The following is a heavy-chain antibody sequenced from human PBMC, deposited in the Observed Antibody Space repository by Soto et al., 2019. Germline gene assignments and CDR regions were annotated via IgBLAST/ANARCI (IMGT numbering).Heavy chain of an antibody. CDR3: ARQTVSSGWHYGNWVDP. CDR2: IIPIFNTA. V-gene: IGHV1-69*06. Sequence: QEQLVQSGAEVKKPGSSVKVSCKVSGGTFSTFGISWVRQAPGQGLEWMGGIIPIFNTAKYAQKFQGRVTITADKSTSTVHMELSSLRSEDTAVYYCARQTVSSGWHYGNWVDPWGQGTLVTVSS. CDR1: GGTFSTFG. D-gene: IGHD6-19*01. J-gene: IGHJ5*02.